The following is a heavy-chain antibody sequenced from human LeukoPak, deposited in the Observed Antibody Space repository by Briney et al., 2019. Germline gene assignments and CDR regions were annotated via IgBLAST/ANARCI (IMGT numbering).Heavy chain of an antibody. Sequence: GGSLRLSCAASGFTFSSYSMNWVRQAPGKGLEWVSSISSSSSYIYYADSVKGRFTISRDNAKNSLYLQMNSLRAEDTAVYYCARDRWDIVVVVRHYMDVWGKGTTVTVSS. CDR1: GFTFSSYS. CDR3: ARDRWDIVVVVRHYMDV. J-gene: IGHJ6*03. D-gene: IGHD2-15*01. V-gene: IGHV3-21*01. CDR2: ISSSSSYI.